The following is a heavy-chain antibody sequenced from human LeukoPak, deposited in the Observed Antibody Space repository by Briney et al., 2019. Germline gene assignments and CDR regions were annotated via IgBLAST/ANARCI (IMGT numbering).Heavy chain of an antibody. J-gene: IGHJ4*02. D-gene: IGHD6-19*01. CDR3: AREGYSSGWY. CDR2: INPNSGGT. CDR1: GYTFTGYY. Sequence: ASVKVSCKASGYTFTGYYMHWVRQAPGQGLEWMGWINPNSGGTNYAQKFQGRVTITADESTSTAYMELSSLRSEDTAVYYCAREGYSSGWYWGQGTLVTVSS. V-gene: IGHV1-2*02.